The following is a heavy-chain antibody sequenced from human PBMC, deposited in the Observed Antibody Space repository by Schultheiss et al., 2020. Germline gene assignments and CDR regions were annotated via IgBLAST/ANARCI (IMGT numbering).Heavy chain of an antibody. CDR1: GFTFSSYG. D-gene: IGHD6-13*01. J-gene: IGHJ4*02. CDR2: ISYDGSNK. Sequence: GALRLSCAASGFTFSSYGMHWVRQAPGKGLEWVAVISYDGSNKYYADSVKGRFTISRDNSKNTLYLQMNSLRAEDTAVYYCAQGGIAAAAPLPRIDYWGQGTLVTVSS. V-gene: IGHV3-30*18. CDR3: AQGGIAAAAPLPRIDY.